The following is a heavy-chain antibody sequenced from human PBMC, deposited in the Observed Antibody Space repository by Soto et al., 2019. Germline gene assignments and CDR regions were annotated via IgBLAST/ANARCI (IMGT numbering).Heavy chain of an antibody. D-gene: IGHD6-13*01. CDR2: IWYDGSNE. V-gene: IGHV3-33*01. J-gene: IGHJ4*02. Sequence: SLKISCAASGFTFSSYGMHWVRQAPGKGLEWVAVIWYDGSNEYYADSVKGRFTISRDNSKNTLFLQMNSLRAEDTAVYYCARGKPSDYWGQGTLVTVSS. CDR3: ARGKPSDY. CDR1: GFTFSSYG.